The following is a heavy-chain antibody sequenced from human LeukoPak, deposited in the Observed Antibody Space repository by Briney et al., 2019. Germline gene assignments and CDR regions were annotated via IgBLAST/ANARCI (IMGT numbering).Heavy chain of an antibody. J-gene: IGHJ4*02. CDR2: INPNSGGT. Sequence: ASVKVSCKASGYTFTGYYMHWVRQAPGQGLEWMGWINPNSGGTNYAQKFQGRVTMTRDTSISTAYMELSRLRSDDTAVYYCARVPVRYSCSWYRDEEYYFDYWGQGTLVTVSS. V-gene: IGHV1-2*02. CDR3: ARVPVRYSCSWYRDEEYYFDY. D-gene: IGHD6-13*01. CDR1: GYTFTGYY.